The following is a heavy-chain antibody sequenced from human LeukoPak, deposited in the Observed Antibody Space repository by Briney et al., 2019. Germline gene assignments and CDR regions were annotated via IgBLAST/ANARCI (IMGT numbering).Heavy chain of an antibody. J-gene: IGHJ6*03. CDR1: GYTFTSYG. CDR2: ISAYNGNT. V-gene: IGHV1-18*01. Sequence: ASVKVSCKASGYTFTSYGISWVRQAPGQGLEWMGWISAYNGNTNYAQKLQGRVTMTTDTSTSTAYMELRSLRSDDTAVYYCARVVIYYDSSGYYYSYYYYYMDVWGQGTLVTVSS. D-gene: IGHD3-22*01. CDR3: ARVVIYYDSSGYYYSYYYYYMDV.